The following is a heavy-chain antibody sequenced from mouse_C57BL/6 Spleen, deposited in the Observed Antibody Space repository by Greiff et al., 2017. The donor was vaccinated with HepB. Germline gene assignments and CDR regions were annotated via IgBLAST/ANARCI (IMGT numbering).Heavy chain of an antibody. Sequence: EVHLVESGGGLVKPGGSLKLSCAASGFTFSSYAMSWVRQTPEKRLEWVATISDGGSYTYYPDNVKGRFTISRDNAKNNLYLQMSHLKSEDTAMYYCARVRDDYDDWYFDVWGTGTTVTVSS. CDR3: ARVRDDYDDWYFDV. V-gene: IGHV5-4*01. D-gene: IGHD2-4*01. J-gene: IGHJ1*03. CDR1: GFTFSSYA. CDR2: ISDGGSYT.